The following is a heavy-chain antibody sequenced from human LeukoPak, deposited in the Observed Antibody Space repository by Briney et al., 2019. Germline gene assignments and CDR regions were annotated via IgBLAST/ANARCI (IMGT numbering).Heavy chain of an antibody. CDR2: IYSSGST. D-gene: IGHD6-13*01. Sequence: PSETLSLTCTVSGGSIIGYYWSWIRQPAGEGLEWIGRIYSSGSTNYNPSLQSRVTISVDKSNNQFSLKLTSATAADTAVYYCARDAYSNSYYWFDPWGQGTLVTVSS. J-gene: IGHJ5*02. V-gene: IGHV4-4*07. CDR3: ARDAYSNSYYWFDP. CDR1: GGSIIGYY.